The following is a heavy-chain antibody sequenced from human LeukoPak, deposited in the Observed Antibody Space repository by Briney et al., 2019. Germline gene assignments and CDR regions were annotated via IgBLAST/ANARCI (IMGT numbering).Heavy chain of an antibody. V-gene: IGHV4-59*08. Sequence: SETLSLTCTVSGGSIGTYYWSWIRQSPGKGLEWIGYIYVTGTRYNPYLQSRVTISVDRSRNQFFLKMSSVTAADTAVYYCARHIGGGIEDMDVWGKGPRSSSP. D-gene: IGHD3-16*02. J-gene: IGHJ6*03. CDR2: IYVTGT. CDR3: ARHIGGGIEDMDV. CDR1: GGSIGTYY.